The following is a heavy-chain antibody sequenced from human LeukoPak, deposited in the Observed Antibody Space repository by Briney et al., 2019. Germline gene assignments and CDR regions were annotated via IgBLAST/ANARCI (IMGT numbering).Heavy chain of an antibody. V-gene: IGHV3-30*18. Sequence: GGSLRLSCAASGFTFSNSGMHWVRQAPGKGLEWVAVIAYDESSKFYADSVKGRLTISRDNSQNTLYLQMNSLRADDTAVYYCAKGGSGWSNWFDPWGQGTLVTVSS. CDR2: IAYDESSK. CDR3: AKGGSGWSNWFDP. CDR1: GFTFSNSG. D-gene: IGHD6-19*01. J-gene: IGHJ5*02.